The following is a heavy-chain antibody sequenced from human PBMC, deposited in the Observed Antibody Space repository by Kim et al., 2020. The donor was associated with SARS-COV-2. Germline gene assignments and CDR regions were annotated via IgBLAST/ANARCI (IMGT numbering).Heavy chain of an antibody. J-gene: IGHJ4*02. CDR3: ARGQVGATSGFDY. Sequence: YAQKFQGRVTITADESTSTAYMELSSLRSEDTAVYYCARGQVGATSGFDYWGQGTLVTVSS. V-gene: IGHV1-69*01. D-gene: IGHD1-26*01.